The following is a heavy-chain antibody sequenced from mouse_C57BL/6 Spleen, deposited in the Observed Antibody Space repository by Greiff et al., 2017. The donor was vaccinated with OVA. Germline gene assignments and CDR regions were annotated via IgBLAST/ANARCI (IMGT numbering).Heavy chain of an antibody. J-gene: IGHJ2*01. CDR3: ARTYYDYDSDY. Sequence: QVQLKQPGAELVKPGASVKLSCKASGYTFTSYWMHWVKQRPGQGLEWIGMIHPNSGSTNYNEKFKSKATLTVDKSSSTAYMQLSSLTSEDSAFYYCARTYYDYDSDYWGQGTTLTVSS. D-gene: IGHD2-4*01. CDR2: IHPNSGST. V-gene: IGHV1-64*01. CDR1: GYTFTSYW.